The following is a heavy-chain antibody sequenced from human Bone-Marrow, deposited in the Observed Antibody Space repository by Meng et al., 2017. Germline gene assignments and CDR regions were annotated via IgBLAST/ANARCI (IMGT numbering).Heavy chain of an antibody. J-gene: IGHJ4*02. CDR3: ATRGNPYLNC. CDR2: INTYNGKT. CDR1: GYTLSSDG. V-gene: IGHV1-18*01. Sequence: QGHLVESGAEVKKPGASVKVSCEASGYTLSSDGFSWVRQAPGQGLEWLGWINTYNGKTDYAQKFQGRITMTTDTFTSTAYMELRNLRSDDTAVYYCATRGNPYLNCWGQGTLVTASS.